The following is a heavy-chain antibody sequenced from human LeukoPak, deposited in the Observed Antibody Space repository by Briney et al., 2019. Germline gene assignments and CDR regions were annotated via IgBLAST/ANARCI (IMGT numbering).Heavy chain of an antibody. J-gene: IGHJ4*02. CDR3: ARQSDYGSGSYSY. CDR2: IYYSGST. CDR1: GGSISSYY. Sequence: SETLSLTCTVSGGSISSYYGSWIRQPPGKGLEWIGYIYYSGSTNYNPSLKSRVTISVDTSKNQFSLKLSSVTAADTAVYYCARQSDYGSGSYSYWGQGTLVTVSS. V-gene: IGHV4-59*08. D-gene: IGHD3-10*01.